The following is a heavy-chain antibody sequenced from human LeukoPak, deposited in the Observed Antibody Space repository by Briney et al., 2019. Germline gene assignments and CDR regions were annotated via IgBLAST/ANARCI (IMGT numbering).Heavy chain of an antibody. CDR3: AKDCSGGNCYSGLY. D-gene: IGHD2-15*01. V-gene: IGHV3-23*01. Sequence: GGSLRLSCAASGFTFSSYGVTWVRQAPGKGLEWVSALPSRDDRTYYANSVKGRFTISRDSYQNTLFLQMNSLRAEDTAVYYSAKDCSGGNCYSGLYWGQGTLVTVSS. CDR2: LPSRDDRT. J-gene: IGHJ4*02. CDR1: GFTFSSYG.